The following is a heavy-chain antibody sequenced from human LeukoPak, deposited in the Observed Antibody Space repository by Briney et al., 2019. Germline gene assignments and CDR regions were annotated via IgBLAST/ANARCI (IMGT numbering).Heavy chain of an antibody. V-gene: IGHV3-21*01. CDR2: ISSSSSYI. CDR1: GFTFSSYS. D-gene: IGHD3-22*01. J-gene: IGHJ3*02. Sequence: GGSLRLSCAASGFTFSSYSMNWVRQAPGKGLEWVSSISSSSSYIYYADSVKGRFTISRDNAKNSLYLQMNSLRAEDTAVYYCAREDGYYDSSGDGAFDIWGQGTMVTVSS. CDR3: AREDGYYDSSGDGAFDI.